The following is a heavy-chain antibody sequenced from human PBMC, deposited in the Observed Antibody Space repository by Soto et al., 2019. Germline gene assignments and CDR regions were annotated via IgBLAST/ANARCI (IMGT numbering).Heavy chain of an antibody. Sequence: QVQLQESGPGLVKPSQTLSLTCTVSGGSIDSDGSYWSWIRQSPGEGREWLGYIYYSGTTYYNPSLKSRVSISLDTSKNQFSLKLSSVTAADTAIYYCASGHCFNSSCSYLDLWGRGTLVTVSS. J-gene: IGHJ2*01. CDR3: ASGHCFNSSCSYLDL. CDR1: GGSIDSDGSY. D-gene: IGHD2-2*01. V-gene: IGHV4-31*03. CDR2: IYYSGTT.